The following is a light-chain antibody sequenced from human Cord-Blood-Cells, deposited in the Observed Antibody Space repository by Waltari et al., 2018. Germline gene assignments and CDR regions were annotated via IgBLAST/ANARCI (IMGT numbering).Light chain of an antibody. V-gene: IGKV3-20*01. Sequence: EIVLTQSPGTLSLSPGERATLSCRASQSVSSSYFTWYQQKPGQAPSLLSYGASSRATGIPDRFGGSGSGTDFTLTISRLEPEDFAVYYCQQYGSSPYTFGQGTKLEIK. CDR3: QQYGSSPYT. CDR2: GAS. CDR1: QSVSSSY. J-gene: IGKJ2*01.